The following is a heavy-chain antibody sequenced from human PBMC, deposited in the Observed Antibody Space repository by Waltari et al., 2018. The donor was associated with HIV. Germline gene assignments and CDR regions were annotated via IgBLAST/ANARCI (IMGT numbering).Heavy chain of an antibody. J-gene: IGHJ3*02. CDR3: ATGGSGSVNDAFDI. Sequence: QVQLVQSGAEVKKPGSSVKVSCKASGGTFSSYTISWVRQAPGQGLEWMGRIIPILGIANYAQKFQGRVTITADKSTSTAYMELSSLRSEDTAVYYCATGGSGSVNDAFDIWGQGTMVTVSS. V-gene: IGHV1-69*02. CDR2: IIPILGIA. D-gene: IGHD3-10*01. CDR1: GGTFSSYT.